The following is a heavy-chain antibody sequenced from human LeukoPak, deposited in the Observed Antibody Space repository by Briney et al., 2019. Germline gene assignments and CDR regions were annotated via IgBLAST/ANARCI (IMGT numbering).Heavy chain of an antibody. V-gene: IGHV3-30*18. CDR3: AKEVGAYNAFDV. J-gene: IGHJ3*01. CDR2: ISSGGHTS. CDR1: GFIFSTFG. D-gene: IGHD4-17*01. Sequence: GGSLRLSCSASGFIFSTFGTHWVRQAPGKGLKWVAAISSGGHTSKIADSVKGRFTISRDNPKDTLYLQMDSLGEDDTAVYYCAKEVGAYNAFDVWGRGTMVTVSS.